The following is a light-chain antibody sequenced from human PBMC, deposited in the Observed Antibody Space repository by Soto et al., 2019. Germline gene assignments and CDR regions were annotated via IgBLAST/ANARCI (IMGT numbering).Light chain of an antibody. J-gene: IGLJ1*01. CDR1: VGFYGL. CDR3: SLDAGSSIYV. CDR2: DVS. Sequence: QSVLTQPASVSGSPGQSITMSCTDVGFYGLVSWYQRHPGKVPKLMIYDVSKRPSGVSERFSGSKSGNTAYLTISALQADDEADYYCSLDAGSSIYVFGTGTKVTVL. V-gene: IGLV2-23*02.